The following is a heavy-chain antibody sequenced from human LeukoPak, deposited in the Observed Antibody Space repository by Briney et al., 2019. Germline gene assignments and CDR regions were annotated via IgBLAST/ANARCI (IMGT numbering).Heavy chain of an antibody. V-gene: IGHV1-2*02. D-gene: IGHD1-26*01. Sequence: ASVKVSCKASGYTFTDYYLHWVRQAPGHGLEWMGWINPKTGVTKYAQNFQGRVTMTRDTSISAAYMEVSRLRSDDTAVFYCARDLAMYSPDLDYWGQGTLVTVSS. CDR2: INPKTGVT. CDR1: GYTFTDYY. CDR3: ARDLAMYSPDLDY. J-gene: IGHJ4*02.